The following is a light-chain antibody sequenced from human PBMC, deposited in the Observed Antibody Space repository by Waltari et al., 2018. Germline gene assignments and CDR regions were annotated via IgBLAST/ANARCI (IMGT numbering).Light chain of an antibody. CDR1: QSVSSNY. J-gene: IGKJ2*01. Sequence: DIVLTQSPGTLSLSPGERATLSCRASQSVSSNYLAWYQQKPGQAPRLLIYGASNRASGIPDRFSGTGSGTDFTLTISSLEPEDFAIYYCQQYGSSPPYTFGQGTKLEI. CDR2: GAS. V-gene: IGKV3-20*01. CDR3: QQYGSSPPYT.